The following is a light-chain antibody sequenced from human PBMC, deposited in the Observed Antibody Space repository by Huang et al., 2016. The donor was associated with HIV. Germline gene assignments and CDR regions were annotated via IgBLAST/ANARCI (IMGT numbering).Light chain of an antibody. CDR1: QGISDH. Sequence: EIVITQSPATLSVSPGERVTLSCRASQGISDHLAWYQHKPAQAPRLIIYGASVMATCIPARFSGSWSGTDFTLTIGSLQSEDFATYSCQQYHDWPLTFGGGT. V-gene: IGKV3-15*01. J-gene: IGKJ4*01. CDR2: GAS. CDR3: QQYHDWPLT.